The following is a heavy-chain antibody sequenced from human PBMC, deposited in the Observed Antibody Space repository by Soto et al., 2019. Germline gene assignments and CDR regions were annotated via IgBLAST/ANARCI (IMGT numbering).Heavy chain of an antibody. J-gene: IGHJ6*02. CDR2: IWYDGSNK. Sequence: VQLVESGGGVVQPGRSLRLSCAASGFTFSSYGMHWVRQAPGKGLEWVAVIWYDGSNKYYADSVKGRFTISRDNSKNTLYLQMNSLRAEDTAVYYCARRLGLTTVTYGMDVWGQGTTVTVSS. CDR1: GFTFSSYG. V-gene: IGHV3-33*01. D-gene: IGHD4-17*01. CDR3: ARRLGLTTVTYGMDV.